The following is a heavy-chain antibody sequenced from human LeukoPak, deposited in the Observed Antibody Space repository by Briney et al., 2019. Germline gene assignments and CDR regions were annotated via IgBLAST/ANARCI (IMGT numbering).Heavy chain of an antibody. Sequence: ETLSLTCTVSGGSISSSSYYWGWIRQAPGKGLEWVSGISGSGGSTHYADSVKGRFTISRDSSKNTLYVQMNSLRAEDTAVYYCAQDSRYDLRGFFDYWGQGTLVTVSS. CDR2: ISGSGGST. V-gene: IGHV3-23*01. CDR3: AQDSRYDLRGFFDY. D-gene: IGHD3-3*01. CDR1: GGSISSSSYY. J-gene: IGHJ4*02.